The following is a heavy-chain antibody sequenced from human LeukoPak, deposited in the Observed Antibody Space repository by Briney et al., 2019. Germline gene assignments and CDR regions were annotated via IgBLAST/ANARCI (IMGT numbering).Heavy chain of an antibody. Sequence: SETLSLTCTVSGGSISSYYWSWIRQPPGKGLEWIACISYSGSTKYNPSLKSRVTISVDTSKNQLSLKLSSVTAADTAVYYCARGRLLEWFDNWGQGTLVSVSS. J-gene: IGHJ5*02. D-gene: IGHD3-3*01. CDR2: ISYSGST. CDR1: GGSISSYY. V-gene: IGHV4-59*01. CDR3: ARGRLLEWFDN.